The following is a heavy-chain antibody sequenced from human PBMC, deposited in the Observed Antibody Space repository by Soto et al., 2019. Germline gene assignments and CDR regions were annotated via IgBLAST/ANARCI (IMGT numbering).Heavy chain of an antibody. V-gene: IGHV3-23*01. CDR1: GFSSPDYD. CDR2: VGRFGNT. Sequence: VGSLRLSCEVSGFSSPDYDMNWVRQTPGKGLEWVAAVGRFGNTYYRDSVRGRFTISRDDSRNTVYLQMNRLRVEDTAVYFCAKEGRLRSPAGDYFDSWAQGSLVTVSS. CDR3: AKEGRLRSPAGDYFDS. D-gene: IGHD3-10*01. J-gene: IGHJ4*02.